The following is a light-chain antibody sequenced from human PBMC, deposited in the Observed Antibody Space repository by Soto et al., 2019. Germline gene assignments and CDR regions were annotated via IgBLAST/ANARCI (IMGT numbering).Light chain of an antibody. CDR3: SSYTSRSTLGV. V-gene: IGLV2-14*03. CDR2: DVS. CDR1: NSDIGGYNY. Sequence: ALTQPASVSGSPGQSITISCTGTNSDIGGYNYVSWYQQHPGQAPKLMIYDVSNRPSGVSYRFSGSKSGNTASLTISGLQAEDEADYYCSSYTSRSTLGVFGGGTQLTVL. J-gene: IGLJ2*01.